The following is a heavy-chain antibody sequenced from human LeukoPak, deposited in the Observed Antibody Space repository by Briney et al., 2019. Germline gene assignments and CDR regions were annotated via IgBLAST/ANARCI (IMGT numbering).Heavy chain of an antibody. V-gene: IGHV3-21*01. CDR2: ISSSSSYI. D-gene: IGHD6-13*01. CDR1: GFTFSSYS. Sequence: GGSLRLSCAASGFTFSSYSMNWVRQAPGEGLEWVSSISSSSSYIYYADSVKGRFTISRDNAKNSLYLQMNSLRAEDTAVYYCARDRTGYSSSWLDAFDIWGQGTMVTVSS. J-gene: IGHJ3*02. CDR3: ARDRTGYSSSWLDAFDI.